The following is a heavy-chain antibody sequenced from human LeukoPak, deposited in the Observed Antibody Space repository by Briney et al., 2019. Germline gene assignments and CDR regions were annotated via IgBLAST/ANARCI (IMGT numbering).Heavy chain of an antibody. V-gene: IGHV3-21*01. Sequence: GGSLRLSCAASGFTFSSYEMNWVRQAPGKGLEWVSSISSSGSYIYYADSVKGRFTISRDNAKNSLYLQMNSLRAEDTAVYYCARETAPGAFDIWGQGTMVTVSS. J-gene: IGHJ3*02. CDR3: ARETAPGAFDI. CDR1: GFTFSSYE. CDR2: ISSSGSYI.